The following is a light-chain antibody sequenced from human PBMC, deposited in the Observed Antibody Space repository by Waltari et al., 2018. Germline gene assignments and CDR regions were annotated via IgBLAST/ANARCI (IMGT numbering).Light chain of an antibody. CDR3: TSYTSTSTLV. CDR2: EVT. V-gene: IGLV2-14*01. J-gene: IGLJ2*01. Sequence: QSALTQPASVSGSPGQSITISCTGTSSDVGGYNFVSWYQQHPGKAPKRRSYEVTNRPRGVSSRFSGSKSGNTASLTISGLQVEDEADYYCTSYTSTSTLVFGGGTKLTVL. CDR1: SSDVGGYNF.